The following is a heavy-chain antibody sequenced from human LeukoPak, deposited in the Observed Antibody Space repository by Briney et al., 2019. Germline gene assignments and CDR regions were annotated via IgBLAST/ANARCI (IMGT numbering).Heavy chain of an antibody. D-gene: IGHD3-10*01. CDR2: ITPIFGTA. CDR1: GYTLTELS. J-gene: IGHJ6*03. Sequence: SVKVSCKVSGYTLTELSMHWVRQAPGQGLEWMGGITPIFGTANYAQKFQGRVTITADESTSTAYMELSSLRSEDTAVYYCARHPGVWFGELLNNYYYMDVWGKGTTVTISS. CDR3: ARHPGVWFGELLNNYYYMDV. V-gene: IGHV1-69*13.